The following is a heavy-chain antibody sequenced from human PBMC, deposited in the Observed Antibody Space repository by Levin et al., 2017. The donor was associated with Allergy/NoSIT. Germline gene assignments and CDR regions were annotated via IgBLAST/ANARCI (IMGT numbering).Heavy chain of an antibody. CDR1: GFTFSSYS. D-gene: IGHD3-22*01. CDR2: ISSSSSTI. Sequence: GGSLRLSCAASGFTFSSYSMNWVRQAPGKGLEWVSYISSSSSTIYSADSVKGRFTISRDNAKNSLYLQMNNLRDEDTAVYYCARDPATSGHYPDSWGQGTLVTVSS. V-gene: IGHV3-48*02. CDR3: ARDPATSGHYPDS. J-gene: IGHJ4*02.